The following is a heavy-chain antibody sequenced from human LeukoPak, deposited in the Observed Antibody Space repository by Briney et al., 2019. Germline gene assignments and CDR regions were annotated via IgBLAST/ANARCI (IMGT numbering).Heavy chain of an antibody. J-gene: IGHJ4*02. CDR3: TTDDYDY. CDR2: IKSKTDSRTT. CDR1: GFTFSNAW. Sequence: GGSLRPSCAASGFTFSNAWMSWVRQAPGKGLEWVGRIKSKTDSRTTDYAAPVKGRFTISRDDSIYTLYLQMNSLKTEDTAVYYCTTDDYDYWGQGTLVTVSS. V-gene: IGHV3-15*01.